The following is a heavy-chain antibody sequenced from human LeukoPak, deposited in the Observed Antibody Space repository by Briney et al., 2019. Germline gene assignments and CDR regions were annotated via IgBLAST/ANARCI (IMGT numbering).Heavy chain of an antibody. CDR1: GFTFSDFS. Sequence: GGSLRLSCAASGFTFSDFSINWVRQAPGKGLEWVANIKQDGSEKYYVDSVKGRFTISRDNAESALYLQMNSLRAEDTAVYYCARGAQLVYYYDSSGYLNYWGQGTLVTVSS. D-gene: IGHD3-22*01. V-gene: IGHV3-7*01. J-gene: IGHJ4*02. CDR2: IKQDGSEK. CDR3: ARGAQLVYYYDSSGYLNY.